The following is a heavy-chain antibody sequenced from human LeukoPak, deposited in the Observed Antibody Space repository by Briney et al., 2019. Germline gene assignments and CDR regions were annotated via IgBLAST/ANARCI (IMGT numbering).Heavy chain of an antibody. J-gene: IGHJ6*02. V-gene: IGHV3-21*04. D-gene: IGHD1-7*01. CDR3: AKDKLELRNYYYYGMDV. CDR2: VSSSSSYI. CDR1: GFTFSSYS. Sequence: PGGSLRLSCAASGFTFSSYSMNWVRQAPGKGLEWVSSVSSSSSYIYYADSVKGRFTISRDNSKNTLYLQMNSLRAEDTAVYHCAKDKLELRNYYYYGMDVWGQGTTVTVSS.